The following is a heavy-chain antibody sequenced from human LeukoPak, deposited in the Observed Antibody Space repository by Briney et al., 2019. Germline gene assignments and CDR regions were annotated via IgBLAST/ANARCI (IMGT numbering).Heavy chain of an antibody. CDR2: IIPIFGTA. CDR1: GGTFSSYA. CDR3: ARVDTAMVAAFDY. D-gene: IGHD5-18*01. V-gene: IGHV1-69*05. J-gene: IGHJ4*02. Sequence: SVKVSCKASGGTFSSYAISWVRQAPGQGLEWMGGIIPIFGTANYAQKFQGRVTMTRDTSTSTVYMELSSLRSEDTAVYYCARVDTAMVAAFDYWGQGTLVTVSS.